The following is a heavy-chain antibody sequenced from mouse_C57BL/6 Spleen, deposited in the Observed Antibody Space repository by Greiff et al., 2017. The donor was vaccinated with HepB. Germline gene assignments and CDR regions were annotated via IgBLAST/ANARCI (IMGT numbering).Heavy chain of an antibody. J-gene: IGHJ2*01. V-gene: IGHV1-52*01. CDR1: GYTFTSYW. Sequence: QVQLQQPGAELVRPGSSVKLSCKASGYTFTSYWMHWVKQRPIQGLEWIGNIDPSDSETHYNQKFKDKATLTVDKSSSTAYMQLSSLTSEDSAVYYCARDYDGTGFDYWGQGTTLTVSS. CDR3: ARDYDGTGFDY. CDR2: IDPSDSET. D-gene: IGHD2-4*01.